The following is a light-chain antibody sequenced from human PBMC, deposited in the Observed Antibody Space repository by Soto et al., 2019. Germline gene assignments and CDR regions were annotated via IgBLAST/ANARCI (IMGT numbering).Light chain of an antibody. V-gene: IGKV3-11*01. CDR1: QSVSNN. CDR3: QQRSNWPPT. Sequence: EIVLTQSPGTLSLSPWERATLSCRASQSVSNNLTWYQQKPGQPPRLLIYDASNRATGIPARFSGSGSGTDFTLTISSLEPEDFAVYYCQQRSNWPPTFGPGTKVDIK. CDR2: DAS. J-gene: IGKJ3*01.